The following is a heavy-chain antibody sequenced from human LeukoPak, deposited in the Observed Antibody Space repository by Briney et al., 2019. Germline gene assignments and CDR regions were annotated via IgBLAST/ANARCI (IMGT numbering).Heavy chain of an antibody. Sequence: SETLSLTCTVSGGSISSGGYYWSWIRQHPGKGLEWIGYIYYSGSTYYNPSLKSRVTISVDTSKNQFSLKLSSVTAADTAVYYCARELGGSYSSFDYWGQGTLVTVSS. V-gene: IGHV4-61*08. J-gene: IGHJ4*02. D-gene: IGHD1-26*01. CDR3: ARELGGSYSSFDY. CDR2: IYYSGST. CDR1: GGSISSGGYY.